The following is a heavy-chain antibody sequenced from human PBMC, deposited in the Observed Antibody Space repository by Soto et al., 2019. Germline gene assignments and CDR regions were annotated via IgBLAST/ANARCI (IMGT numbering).Heavy chain of an antibody. V-gene: IGHV3-23*01. J-gene: IGHJ4*02. D-gene: IGHD2-21*01. Sequence: GGSLRSSFASSKSSFSDYALAWFRQSPGKGLEWVSSASASGSGTYYADSVKGRFTISRDNSKNTLFLHMTNLRAGDTALYFCAKGRPGVAAAPDYWGQGTLVTVSS. CDR2: ASASGSGT. CDR1: KSSFSDYA. CDR3: AKGRPGVAAAPDY.